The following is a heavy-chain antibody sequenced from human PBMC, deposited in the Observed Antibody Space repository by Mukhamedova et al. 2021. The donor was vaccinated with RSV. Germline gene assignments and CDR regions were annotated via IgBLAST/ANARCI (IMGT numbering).Heavy chain of an antibody. Sequence: SGSGGSTYYADSVKGRFTISRDNSKNTLYLQMNSLRAEDMAVYYCAKGSSGYYYVGVVGVDYWGQGTLVTVSS. V-gene: IGHV3-23*01. CDR3: AKGSSGYYYVGVVGVDY. J-gene: IGHJ4*02. D-gene: IGHD3-22*01. CDR2: SGSGGST.